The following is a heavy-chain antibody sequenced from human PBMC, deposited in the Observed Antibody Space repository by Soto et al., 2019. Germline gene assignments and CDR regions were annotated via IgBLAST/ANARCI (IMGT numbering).Heavy chain of an antibody. CDR3: AKDNGSGCDWLRVGDASDI. D-gene: IGHD5-12*01. CDR2: ISYDGSNN. CDR1: GFTFSSYG. V-gene: IGHV3-30*18. J-gene: IGHJ3*02. Sequence: QVQLVESGGCVVQPGRYLRLSCAASGFTFSSYGMHWVRQAPGKGLEWVAVISYDGSNNYYADSVKGRLTISRDNSKNTLYLHMNSMRGEDTAVYYCAKDNGSGCDWLRVGDASDIWGQGTMDTVS.